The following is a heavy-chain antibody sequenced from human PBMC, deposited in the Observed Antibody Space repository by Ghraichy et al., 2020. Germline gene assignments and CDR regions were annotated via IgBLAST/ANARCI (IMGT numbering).Heavy chain of an antibody. D-gene: IGHD1-1*01. V-gene: IGHV3-33*01. Sequence: GGSLRLSCAASGFTFSSYGMHWVRQAPGKGLEWVALIWFDGSNKYYSDSVKGRFTISRDNSKNTLYLQMNSLRAEDTAVYYCARDYNLHSGMDVWGQGTTVTVSS. CDR3: ARDYNLHSGMDV. CDR1: GFTFSSYG. CDR2: IWFDGSNK. J-gene: IGHJ6*02.